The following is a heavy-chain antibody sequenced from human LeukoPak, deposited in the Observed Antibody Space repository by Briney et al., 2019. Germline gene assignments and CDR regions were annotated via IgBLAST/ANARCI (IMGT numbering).Heavy chain of an antibody. D-gene: IGHD1-26*01. CDR1: GFTVTDNY. Sequence: GGSLRLSCAASGFTVTDNYMNWVRQSSGKGLEWVSVIYGGGDTNYADSVKGRFTISRDNSKNTLYLQMNNLRAEDTAVYYCARSPQGKSGSPPYYFDYWGQGTLVTVSS. CDR2: IYGGGDT. V-gene: IGHV3-53*01. J-gene: IGHJ4*02. CDR3: ARSPQGKSGSPPYYFDY.